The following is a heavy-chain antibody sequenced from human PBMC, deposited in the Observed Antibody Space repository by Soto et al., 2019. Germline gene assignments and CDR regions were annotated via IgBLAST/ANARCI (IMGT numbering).Heavy chain of an antibody. CDR3: ATEGGYCSSTSCPEDVRGLAFDI. J-gene: IGHJ3*02. CDR2: FEPEAGET. Sequence: QVQLVQSGAEVKKPGASVKVSCKVSGYTLTELSMHWVRQAPGKGLAWMGGFEPEAGETIYAQKFQGRVTMTEDTSTDTAYMALSSLRAEDTALYYCATEGGYCSSTSCPEDVRGLAFDIWGQGTMVTVSS. D-gene: IGHD2-2*01. CDR1: GYTLTELS. V-gene: IGHV1-24*01.